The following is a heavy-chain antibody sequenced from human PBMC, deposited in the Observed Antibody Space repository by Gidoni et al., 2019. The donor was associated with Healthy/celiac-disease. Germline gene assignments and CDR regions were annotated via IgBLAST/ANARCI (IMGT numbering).Heavy chain of an antibody. CDR1: GFTFPSSA. CDR3: AADRDSSGYYGMDV. J-gene: IGHJ6*02. Sequence: QMQLVQSGPEVKKPGTSVKVSCKASGFTFPSSAMQWVRQARGQRLEWIGWIVVGSGNTNYAQKFQERVTITRDMSTSTAYMELSSLRSEDTAVYYCAADRDSSGYYGMDVWGQGTTVTVSS. D-gene: IGHD3-22*01. CDR2: IVVGSGNT. V-gene: IGHV1-58*02.